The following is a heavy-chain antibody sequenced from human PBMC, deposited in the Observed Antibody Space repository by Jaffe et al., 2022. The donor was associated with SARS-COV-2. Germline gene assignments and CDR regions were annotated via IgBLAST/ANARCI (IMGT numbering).Heavy chain of an antibody. CDR2: ISWNSGSI. J-gene: IGHJ6*02. V-gene: IGHV3-9*01. CDR1: GFTFDDYA. Sequence: EVQLVESGGGLVQPGRSLRLSCAASGFTFDDYAMHWVRQAPGKGLEWVSGISWNSGSIGYADSVKGRFTISRDNAKNSLYLQMNSLRAEDTALYYCAKDSMGATGGNYYGMDVWGQGTTVTVSS. D-gene: IGHD1-26*01. CDR3: AKDSMGATGGNYYGMDV.